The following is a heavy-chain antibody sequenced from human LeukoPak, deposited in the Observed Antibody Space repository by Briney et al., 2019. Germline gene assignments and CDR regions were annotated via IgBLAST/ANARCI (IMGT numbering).Heavy chain of an antibody. V-gene: IGHV3-66*01. J-gene: IGHJ4*02. CDR2: IESGGRT. Sequence: GGSLRLSCAASGFTVSSNSMTWVRQAPGKGLEWVSLIESGGRTLYEDSVKGRFTISRDNTRNTLYLQMNSLRAEDTAVYYCARGGSSSWDHFDFWGQGTLVTVSS. CDR3: ARGGSSSWDHFDF. CDR1: GFTVSSNS. D-gene: IGHD6-13*01.